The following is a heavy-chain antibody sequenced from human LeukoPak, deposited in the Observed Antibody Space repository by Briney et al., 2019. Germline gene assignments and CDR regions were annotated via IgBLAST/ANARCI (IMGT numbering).Heavy chain of an antibody. V-gene: IGHV3-21*01. J-gene: IGHJ4*02. CDR2: ISSSSSYI. CDR3: ARGGDDYGDYVPFDY. D-gene: IGHD4-17*01. Sequence: GGSLRLSCAASGFTFSSYSMNWVHQAPGKGLEWVSSISSSSSYIYYADSVKGRFTISRDNAKNSLYLQMNSLRAEDTAVYYCARGGDDYGDYVPFDYWGQGTLVTVSS. CDR1: GFTFSSYS.